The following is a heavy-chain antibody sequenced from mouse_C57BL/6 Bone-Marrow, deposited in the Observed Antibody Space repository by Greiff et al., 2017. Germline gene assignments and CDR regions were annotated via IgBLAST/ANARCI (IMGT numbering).Heavy chain of an antibody. Sequence: EVKVVESGGGLVKPGGSLKLSCAASGFTFSSYAMSWVRQTPEKRLEWVATISDGGSYTYYPDNVKGRFTISRDNAKHYLYMQMSHLKSEDTAMYYCARDRGGKPCSYFDYWGQGTTLTVSS. D-gene: IGHD1-1*02. J-gene: IGHJ2*01. CDR2: ISDGGSYT. V-gene: IGHV5-4*01. CDR3: ARDRGGKPCSYFDY. CDR1: GFTFSSYA.